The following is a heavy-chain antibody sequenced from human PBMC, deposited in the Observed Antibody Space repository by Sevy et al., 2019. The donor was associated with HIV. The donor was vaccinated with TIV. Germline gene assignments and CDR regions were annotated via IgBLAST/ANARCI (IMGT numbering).Heavy chain of an antibody. D-gene: IGHD3-22*01. CDR1: GYSFTSYW. J-gene: IGHJ3*02. Sequence: GESLKISCKGSGYSFTSYWIGWVRQMPGKGLEWMGIIYPGDSDTRYSPSFQGQVTISADKSISTAYLQWSSLKASDTAMYYCARLEYYYDSSGYHTGAFDIWGHGTMVTVS. CDR3: ARLEYYYDSSGYHTGAFDI. V-gene: IGHV5-51*01. CDR2: IYPGDSDT.